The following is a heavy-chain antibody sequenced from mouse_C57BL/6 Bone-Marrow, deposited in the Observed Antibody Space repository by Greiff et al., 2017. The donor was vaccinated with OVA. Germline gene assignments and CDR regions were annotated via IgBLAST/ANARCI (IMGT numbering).Heavy chain of an antibody. J-gene: IGHJ4*01. CDR1: GFTFSDYG. CDR2: ISSGSSTI. V-gene: IGHV5-17*01. CDR3: ARGYDYRAMDY. Sequence: DVMLVESGGGLVKPGGSLKLSCAASGFTFSDYGMHWVRQAPEKGLEWVAYISSGSSTIYYADTVKGRFTISRDNAKNTLFLQMTSLRSEDTAMYYCARGYDYRAMDYWGQGTSVTVSS. D-gene: IGHD2-4*01.